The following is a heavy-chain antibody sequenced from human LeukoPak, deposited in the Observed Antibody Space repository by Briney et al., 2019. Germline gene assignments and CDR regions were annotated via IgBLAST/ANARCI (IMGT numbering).Heavy chain of an antibody. V-gene: IGHV3-7*03. CDR2: IKEDGSLK. D-gene: IGHD1-26*01. CDR3: AAGATKSVAATDY. Sequence: GGSLRLSCAASGFGFSNFWMSWVRQAPGKGPEWVANIKEDGSLKNYVDSVKGRFTISRDNAKNSLYLQMNSLRVEDTALYYCAAGATKSVAATDYWGQGTLVTVSS. J-gene: IGHJ4*02. CDR1: GFGFSNFW.